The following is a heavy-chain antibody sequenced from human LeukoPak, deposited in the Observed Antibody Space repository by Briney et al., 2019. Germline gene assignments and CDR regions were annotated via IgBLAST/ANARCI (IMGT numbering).Heavy chain of an antibody. CDR2: IIPIFGTA. Sequence: ASVKVSCKASGGTFSSYAISWVRQAPGQGLEWMGGIIPIFGTANYAQKFQGRVTITADESTSTAYMELSSLRSEDTAVYYCASQLGGEEELVAYYMDVWAKGTTVTVSS. D-gene: IGHD2-8*02. J-gene: IGHJ6*03. CDR1: GGTFSSYA. V-gene: IGHV1-69*01. CDR3: ASQLGGEEELVAYYMDV.